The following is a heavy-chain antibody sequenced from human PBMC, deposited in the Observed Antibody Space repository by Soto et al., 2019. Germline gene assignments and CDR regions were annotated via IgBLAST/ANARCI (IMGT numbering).Heavy chain of an antibody. Sequence: GSLRLSCSASGFTFSSYAMHWVRQAPGKGLEYVSAISSNGGSTYYADSVKGRFTISRDNSKNTLYLQMSSPRAEDTAVYYCVKVVGSSGWSDAFDIWGQGTMVTVSS. CDR1: GFTFSSYA. D-gene: IGHD6-19*01. CDR2: ISSNGGST. CDR3: VKVVGSSGWSDAFDI. J-gene: IGHJ3*02. V-gene: IGHV3-64D*06.